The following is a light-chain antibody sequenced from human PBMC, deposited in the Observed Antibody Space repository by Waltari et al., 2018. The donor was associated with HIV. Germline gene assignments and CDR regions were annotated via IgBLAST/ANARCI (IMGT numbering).Light chain of an antibody. CDR1: SSDVGAYNY. Sequence: QSALTQPASVSGSPGQSITISCTGTSSDVGAYNYVSWYQHHQGKAPKLMIYDVSKWPSGVSNRFSGSKSGNTASLTISGLQAADEADYFCASYTTTGTLLFGGGTKVTVL. CDR2: DVS. CDR3: ASYTTTGTLL. J-gene: IGLJ3*02. V-gene: IGLV2-14*03.